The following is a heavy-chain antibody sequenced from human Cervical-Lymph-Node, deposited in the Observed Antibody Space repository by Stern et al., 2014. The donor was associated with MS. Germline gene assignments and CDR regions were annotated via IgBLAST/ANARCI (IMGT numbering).Heavy chain of an antibody. CDR3: TARHFMTWDI. J-gene: IGHJ4*02. CDR2: IKSEIDGGTT. D-gene: IGHD1-26*01. Sequence: EVQLVESGGGLIKPGGSLRLSCAASGFTFYNAWMSWFRQAPGKGLDWVGRIKSEIDGGTTDYAAPVKGRFSISRDDSRNTLSLQMNSLKTEDTAVYYCTARHFMTWDIWGLGTLVSVSS. CDR1: GFTFYNAW. V-gene: IGHV3-15*01.